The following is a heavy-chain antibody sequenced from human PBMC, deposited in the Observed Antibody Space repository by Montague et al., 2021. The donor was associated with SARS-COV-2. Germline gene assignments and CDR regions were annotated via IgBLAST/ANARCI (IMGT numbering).Heavy chain of an antibody. Sequence: SETLSLTCAVSGGSISSSNWWSWVRQPPGKVLEWIGEIYHSGSTNYNPSLKRLVTISVDKSKNQFSLKPSSVTAADTAVYYSAGVHPLWFGELLLAFYYYYGMDVWGQGTTVTVSS. CDR1: GGSISSSNW. J-gene: IGHJ6*02. CDR2: IYHSGST. D-gene: IGHD3-10*01. V-gene: IGHV4-4*02. CDR3: AGVHPLWFGELLLAFYYYYGMDV.